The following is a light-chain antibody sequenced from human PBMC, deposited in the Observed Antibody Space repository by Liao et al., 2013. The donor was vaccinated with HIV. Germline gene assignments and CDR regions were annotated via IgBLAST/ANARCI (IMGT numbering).Light chain of an antibody. Sequence: SFELTQPPSVSVSPGQTANITCSGDTWGEKSASWYQQRPGQSPLLVIYHDTRRPSGIPERFSGSTSGNAATLTISGTQAMDEAAYYCQAWDIITGVFGAGTTLTVL. CDR1: TWGEKS. J-gene: IGLJ3*02. CDR2: HDT. CDR3: QAWDIITGV. V-gene: IGLV3-1*01.